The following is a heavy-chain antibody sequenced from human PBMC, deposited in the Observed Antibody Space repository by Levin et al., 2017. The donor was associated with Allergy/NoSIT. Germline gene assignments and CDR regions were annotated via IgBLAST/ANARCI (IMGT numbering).Heavy chain of an antibody. CDR1: GFTFSSYS. D-gene: IGHD6-19*01. V-gene: IGHV3-21*01. CDR2: ISSSSSYI. CDR3: ARDLSSGWYYFDY. Sequence: GGSLRLSCAASGFTFSSYSMNWVRQAPGTGLEWVSSISSSSSYIYYADSVKGRFTISRDNAKNSLYLQMNSLRAEDTAVYYCARDLSSGWYYFDYWGQGTLVTVAS. J-gene: IGHJ4*02.